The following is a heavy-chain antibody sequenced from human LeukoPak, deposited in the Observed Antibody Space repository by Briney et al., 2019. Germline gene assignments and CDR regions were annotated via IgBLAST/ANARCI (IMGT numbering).Heavy chain of an antibody. CDR2: IYTGGST. V-gene: IGHV4-4*07. J-gene: IGHJ4*02. CDR3: ARVCSFGYSYGTDYFDD. CDR1: GGSISGFY. D-gene: IGHD5-18*01. Sequence: SETLSLTCTVSGGSISGFYWNWIRQAAGQGLEWIGRIYTGGSTDYNPSLKGRVTMSADTSKKQFSLKLRSVTAADTAVYYCARVCSFGYSYGTDYFDDWGQGTLVTVSS.